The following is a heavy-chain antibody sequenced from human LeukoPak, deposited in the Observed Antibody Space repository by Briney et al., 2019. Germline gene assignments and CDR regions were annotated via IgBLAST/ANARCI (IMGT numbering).Heavy chain of an antibody. CDR1: GYTLTELS. Sequence: ASVKVSCKVSGYTLTELSMHWVRQAPGKGLEWMGGFDPEDGETIYAQKLQGRVTMTEDTSTDTAYMELSSLRSEDTAVYYCATGLDESAEQYQLLYPPGNYWGQGTLVTVSS. CDR3: ATGLDESAEQYQLLYPPGNY. D-gene: IGHD2-2*02. J-gene: IGHJ4*02. V-gene: IGHV1-24*01. CDR2: FDPEDGET.